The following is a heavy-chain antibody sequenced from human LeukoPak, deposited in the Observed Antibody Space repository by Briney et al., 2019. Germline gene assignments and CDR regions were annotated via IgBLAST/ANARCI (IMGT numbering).Heavy chain of an antibody. Sequence: GGSLRLSCAASGFTFSRYGMHWVRQAPGKGLQWVAVIWFDGSNKYYADSVKGRFTISRDNSKNRLYLQMSSLRVEDTAAYYCARAYYDILTGPADDAFDIWGQGTMVTVSS. V-gene: IGHV3-33*01. D-gene: IGHD3-9*01. CDR2: IWFDGSNK. J-gene: IGHJ3*02. CDR3: ARAYYDILTGPADDAFDI. CDR1: GFTFSRYG.